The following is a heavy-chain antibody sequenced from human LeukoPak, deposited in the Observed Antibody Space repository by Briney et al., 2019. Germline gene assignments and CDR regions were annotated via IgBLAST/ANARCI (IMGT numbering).Heavy chain of an antibody. D-gene: IGHD3-22*01. V-gene: IGHV3-48*01. Sequence: GSLRLSCAASGFTFSSYSMNWVRQAPGKGLEWVSYISSSSSTIYYADSVKGRFTISRDNAKNSLYLQMNSLRAEDTAVYYCARDAYYYDSSGYYPIDYWGQGTLVTVSS. J-gene: IGHJ4*02. CDR3: ARDAYYYDSSGYYPIDY. CDR1: GFTFSSYS. CDR2: ISSSSSTI.